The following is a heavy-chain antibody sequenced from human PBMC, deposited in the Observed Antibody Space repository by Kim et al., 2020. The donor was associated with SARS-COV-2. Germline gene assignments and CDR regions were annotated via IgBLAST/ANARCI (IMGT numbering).Heavy chain of an antibody. V-gene: IGHV1-18*01. CDR1: GYNFTSYG. D-gene: IGHD6-19*01. Sequence: ASVKVSCKDSGYNFTSYGISWVRQAPGQGIEWMGWISAYNGNTNYAQKLQGRVTMTTDTSTSTAYMELRSLRSDDTAVYYCARDDRPRSSGWPNDAFDIWGQGTMVTVSS. J-gene: IGHJ3*02. CDR2: ISAYNGNT. CDR3: ARDDRPRSSGWPNDAFDI.